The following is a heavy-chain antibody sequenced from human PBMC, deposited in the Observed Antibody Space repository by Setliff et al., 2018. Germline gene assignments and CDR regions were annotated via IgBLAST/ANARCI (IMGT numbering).Heavy chain of an antibody. J-gene: IGHJ6*03. Sequence: PGGSLRLSCAASGFSFSTYAMHWVRQAPGKGPEWVAVIPNAGSNKYYADSVKGRFTISRDNSRNTLQMNSLRAEDTAVYYCARLALTGYDSSGYYYALEYYYYMDVWGKGTTVTVSS. CDR3: ARLALTGYDSSGYYYALEYYYYMDV. D-gene: IGHD3-22*01. V-gene: IGHV3-30*07. CDR1: GFSFSTYA. CDR2: IPNAGSNK.